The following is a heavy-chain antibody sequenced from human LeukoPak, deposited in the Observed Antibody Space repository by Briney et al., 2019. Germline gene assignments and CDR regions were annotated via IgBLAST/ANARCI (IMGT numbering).Heavy chain of an antibody. CDR3: ARPGYSSAWYSYFDY. CDR1: GFTFSDYY. D-gene: IGHD6-13*01. CDR2: ISSSGSTI. Sequence: GGSLRLSCAASGFTFSDYYMSWIRQAPGKGLEWVSYISSSGSTIYYADSVKGRFTISRDNAKNSLYLQMNSLRAEDTAVYYCARPGYSSAWYSYFDYWGQGILVTVSS. J-gene: IGHJ4*02. V-gene: IGHV3-11*04.